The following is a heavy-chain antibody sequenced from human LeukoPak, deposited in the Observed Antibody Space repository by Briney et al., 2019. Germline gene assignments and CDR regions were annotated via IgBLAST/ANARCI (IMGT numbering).Heavy chain of an antibody. CDR2: IGGCYDI. CDR3: AKDATPFNSIWDYFDA. D-gene: IGHD4/OR15-4a*01. J-gene: IGHJ5*02. CDR1: GFTFSNYA. V-gene: IGHV3-23*01. Sequence: AGGSLRLSCAASGFTFSNYAMNWVRQAPGKGLEWVAGIGGCYDIEYADSVKGRFTGSRDDSKNTLYLQMSSLTLEDTAIYYCAKDATPFNSIWDYFDAWGQGTLVTVSA.